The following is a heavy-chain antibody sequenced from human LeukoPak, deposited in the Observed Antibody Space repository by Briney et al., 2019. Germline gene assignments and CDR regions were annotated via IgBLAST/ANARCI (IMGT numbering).Heavy chain of an antibody. J-gene: IGHJ4*02. Sequence: GGSLRLSCAASGFTFTIFGLNWVRQAPGKGPEWVSYIDARSGITYYADSVQGRFTLSRDNARESVFLQMDSLRVDDTAVYYCARVRGYHGYEVHYWGQGTLVTVSS. CDR1: GFTFTIFG. D-gene: IGHD5-12*01. CDR3: ARVRGYHGYEVHY. V-gene: IGHV3-48*01. CDR2: IDARSGIT.